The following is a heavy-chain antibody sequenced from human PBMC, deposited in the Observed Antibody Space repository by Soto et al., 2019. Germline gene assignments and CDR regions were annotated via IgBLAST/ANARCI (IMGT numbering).Heavy chain of an antibody. J-gene: IGHJ4*02. V-gene: IGHV1-24*01. Sequence: QVQLVQSGAEVKKPGASVKVSCKVSGYTLTELSMHWVRQAPGKGLEWMGGFDPEDGETIYAQKFQGRVTMTEDTSTDTAYKELSSLRSEDTAVYYCATALYSGSYHYVLFDYWGQGTLVTVSS. CDR2: FDPEDGET. CDR1: GYTLTELS. CDR3: ATALYSGSYHYVLFDY. D-gene: IGHD1-26*01.